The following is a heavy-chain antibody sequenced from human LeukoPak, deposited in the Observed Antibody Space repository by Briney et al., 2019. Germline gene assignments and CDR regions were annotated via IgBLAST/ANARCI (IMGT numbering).Heavy chain of an antibody. D-gene: IGHD1-26*01. CDR1: GFTFSSYA. CDR3: EKGGGYRGSYGDY. J-gene: IGHJ4*02. V-gene: IGHV3-23*01. Sequence: PGGSLRLSCAASGFTFSSYAMSWVRQAPGKGLEWVSAISGSGGSTYYADSVKGRFTISRDNSKNTVYLQMNSLRAEDTAVYYCEKGGGYRGSYGDYWGRGTLVTVSS. CDR2: ISGSGGST.